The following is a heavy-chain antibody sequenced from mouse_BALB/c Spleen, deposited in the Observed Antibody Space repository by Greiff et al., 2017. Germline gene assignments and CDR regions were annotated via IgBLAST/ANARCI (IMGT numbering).Heavy chain of an antibody. CDR3: ARRGTARARGYAMDY. Sequence: VQLQQSGAELVRPGSSVKISCKASGYAFSSYWMNWVKQRPGQGLEWIGQIYPGDGDTNYNGKFKGKATLTADKSSSTAYMQLSSLTSEDSAVYFCARRGTARARGYAMDYWGQGTSVTVAA. CDR2: IYPGDGDT. CDR1: GYAFSSYW. D-gene: IGHD3-2*01. V-gene: IGHV1-80*01. J-gene: IGHJ4*01.